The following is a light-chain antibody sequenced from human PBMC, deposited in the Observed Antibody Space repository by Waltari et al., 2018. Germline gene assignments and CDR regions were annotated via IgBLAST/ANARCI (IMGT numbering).Light chain of an antibody. Sequence: QSALTQPRSVSGSPGPSVTIPCTGTSSDVGYYNYLSWYQQYPGKAPKLIIYEVSKRPSGVPDRFSGSKSGNTASLTISGLQTEDEADYYCCSYAGSYTYVFGTGTKVTVL. CDR1: SSDVGYYNY. J-gene: IGLJ1*01. CDR3: CSYAGSYTYV. V-gene: IGLV2-11*01. CDR2: EVS.